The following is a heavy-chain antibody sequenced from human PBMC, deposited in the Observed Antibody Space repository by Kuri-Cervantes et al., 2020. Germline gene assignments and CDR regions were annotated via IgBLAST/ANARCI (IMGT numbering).Heavy chain of an antibody. J-gene: IGHJ6*03. CDR3: AKVGDGIVVIPAAPRPFYMDV. Sequence: GGSLRLSCAASGFTFSSYGMHWVRQAPGKGLEWVAVIWYDGSNKYYADSVKGRFTISRDNSKNTLYLQMNSLRAEDTAVYYCAKVGDGIVVIPAAPRPFYMDVWGKGTTVTVSS. D-gene: IGHD2-2*01. CDR2: IWYDGSNK. V-gene: IGHV3-33*06. CDR1: GFTFSSYG.